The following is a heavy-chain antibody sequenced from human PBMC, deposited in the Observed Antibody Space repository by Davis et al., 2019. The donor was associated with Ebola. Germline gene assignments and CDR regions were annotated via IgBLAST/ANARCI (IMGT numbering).Heavy chain of an antibody. CDR3: AKSPSNGWQPWFDP. J-gene: IGHJ5*02. V-gene: IGHV3-23*01. D-gene: IGHD6-19*01. CDR2: ITGDTHST. CDR1: GFPFSNFA. Sequence: GGSLRLSCAASGFPFSNFAMSWVRRAPGKGLEWVSTITGDTHSTYYADSVKGRFTISRDNSKNTLSLQMDSLRADDTAVYYCAKSPSNGWQPWFDPWGQGTLVTVSS.